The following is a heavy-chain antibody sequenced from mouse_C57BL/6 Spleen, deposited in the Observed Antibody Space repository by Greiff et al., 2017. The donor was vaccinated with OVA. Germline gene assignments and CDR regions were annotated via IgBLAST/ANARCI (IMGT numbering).Heavy chain of an antibody. J-gene: IGHJ2*01. V-gene: IGHV5-15*04. Sequence: EVMLVESGGGLVQPGGSLKLSCAASGFTFSDYGMAWVRQAPRKGPEWVAFISNLAYSIYYADTVTGRFTISRENAKNTLYLEMSSLRSEDTAMYYCARHEGGFFDYWGQGTTLTVSS. CDR1: GFTFSDYG. CDR3: ARHEGGFFDY. CDR2: ISNLAYSI.